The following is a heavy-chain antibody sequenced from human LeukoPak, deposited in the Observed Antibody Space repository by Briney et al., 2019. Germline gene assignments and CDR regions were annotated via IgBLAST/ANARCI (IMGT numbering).Heavy chain of an antibody. CDR3: ARVSINDAFDL. J-gene: IGHJ3*01. V-gene: IGHV4-34*01. CDR1: GGSFSGYY. CDR2: INHSGST. Sequence: SETLSLTCAVYGGSFSGYYWSWIRQPPGKGLEWIGEINHSGSTNYNPSLKSRVTISVDTSKNQFSLKLSSVTAADTAVYYCARVSINDAFDLWGQGTMVTVSS.